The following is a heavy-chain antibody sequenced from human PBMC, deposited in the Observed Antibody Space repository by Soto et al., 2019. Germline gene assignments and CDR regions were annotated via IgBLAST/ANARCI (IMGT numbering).Heavy chain of an antibody. CDR3: ERGQRVGTPRGGKFYCFSYGMDA. V-gene: IGHV4-34*01. CDR1: GGSFSNYH. J-gene: IGHJ6*02. CDR2: IGQSAIT. D-gene: IGHD2-21*02. Sequence: QEQLQQWGAGLLKPSETLSLTCAVYGGSFSNYHWTWLRQSPGKGLGWIGEIGQSAITKYNPSLKYRLSISMDSYKNQYSLKLNSMTAADTAVSFCERGQRVGTPRGGKFYCFSYGMDAWGQGTTVTVSS.